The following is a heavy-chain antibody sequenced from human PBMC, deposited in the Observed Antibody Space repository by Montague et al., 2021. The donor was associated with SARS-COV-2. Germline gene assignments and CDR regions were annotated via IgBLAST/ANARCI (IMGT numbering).Heavy chain of an antibody. Sequence: VKPTQTLTLTCTFSGFSLSTSGMCVSWVRQPPGKALEWLALIDWDDNKFYSTSLKTRLTISKDTSKNQVVLTMTNVGPVDTATYYCARSLYDILTGYYLPFDYWGQGTLVTVSS. CDR1: GFSLSTSGMC. V-gene: IGHV2-70*20. D-gene: IGHD3-9*01. J-gene: IGHJ4*02. CDR3: ARSLYDILTGYYLPFDY. CDR2: IDWDDNK.